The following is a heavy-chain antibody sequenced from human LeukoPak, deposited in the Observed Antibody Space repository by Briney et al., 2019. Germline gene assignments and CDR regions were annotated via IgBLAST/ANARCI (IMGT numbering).Heavy chain of an antibody. CDR1: GFTFSSYW. Sequence: GGSLRLSCAASGFTFSSYWMHWVRQAPGKGLVWVSRIKSDGSSTSYADSVKGRFTISRDNAKNTLYLQMNSLRDENTAVYYCARAMVPLFENWGQGTLVTVSS. CDR3: ARAMVPLFEN. V-gene: IGHV3-74*01. CDR2: IKSDGSST. J-gene: IGHJ4*02. D-gene: IGHD4/OR15-4a*01.